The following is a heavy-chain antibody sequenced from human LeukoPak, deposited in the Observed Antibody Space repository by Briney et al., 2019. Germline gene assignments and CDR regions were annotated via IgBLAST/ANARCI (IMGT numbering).Heavy chain of an antibody. CDR1: GGSISSYY. D-gene: IGHD1-26*01. Sequence: SETLSLTCTVSGGSISSYYWSWIRQPAGKGLERIGRIYYSGNTYYNPSLKSRLTISVDTSKNQFSLKLSSVTAVDTAVYYCARDSLGAGTVGATSGYWGQGTLVTVSS. CDR3: ARDSLGAGTVGATSGY. V-gene: IGHV4-59*05. J-gene: IGHJ4*02. CDR2: IYYSGNT.